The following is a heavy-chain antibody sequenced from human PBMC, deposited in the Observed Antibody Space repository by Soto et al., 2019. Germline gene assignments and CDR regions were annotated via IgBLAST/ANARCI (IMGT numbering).Heavy chain of an antibody. CDR3: AKDRKWLNYYGMDV. J-gene: IGHJ6*02. CDR2: ISGSGGST. D-gene: IGHD3-22*01. Sequence: GGSLRLSCAASGFTFSSYAMSWVRQAPGKGLEWVSAISGSGGSTYYADSVKGRFTISRDNSKNTLYLQMNSLRAEGTAVYYCAKDRKWLNYYGMDVWGQGTTVTVSS. V-gene: IGHV3-23*01. CDR1: GFTFSSYA.